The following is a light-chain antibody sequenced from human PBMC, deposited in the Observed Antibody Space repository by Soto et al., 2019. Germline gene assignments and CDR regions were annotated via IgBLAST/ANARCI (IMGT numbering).Light chain of an antibody. V-gene: IGLV7-46*01. CDR1: TGAVTSGHY. CDR2: DTS. CDR3: LGIYTGVGEV. J-gene: IGLJ1*01. Sequence: QAVVTQEPSMTVSPGGTVTLTCGSSTGAVTSGHYPHWFQQKPGQAPTTLIYDTSIKHSWTPARFSGSLLGGKAALTLSGAQPEDQADYYCLGIYTGVGEVFGTGTKLTVL.